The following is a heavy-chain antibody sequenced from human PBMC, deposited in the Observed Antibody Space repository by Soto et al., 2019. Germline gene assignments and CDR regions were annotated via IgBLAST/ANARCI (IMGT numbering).Heavy chain of an antibody. V-gene: IGHV1-8*01. CDR1: GFTFIAYD. D-gene: IGHD6-25*01. CDR2: MNPNNGNA. CDR3: ARRKERSGPYYLDL. J-gene: IGHJ4*02. Sequence: ASVQVSCKSSGFTFIAYDFIWVLEAAGQGLEWMGWMNPNNGNAGFAQKFRGRINMTRNTSISTAYLELSSLRSDDSAVYFCARRKERSGPYYLDLWGQGTQVTVSS.